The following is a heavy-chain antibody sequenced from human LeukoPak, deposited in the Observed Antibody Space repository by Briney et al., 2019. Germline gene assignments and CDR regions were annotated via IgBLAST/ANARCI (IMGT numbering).Heavy chain of an antibody. Sequence: ASVKVSCKASGYTLTSYYMHWVRQAPGQGLEWMGLINPSGTNTNYAQKLRGRVTMTRDTSTSTVYMDLSSLRSEDTAMYFCAREESGGYFDYWGQGTLVTVSS. CDR3: AREESGGYFDY. CDR2: INPSGTNT. J-gene: IGHJ4*02. D-gene: IGHD2-8*02. V-gene: IGHV1-46*01. CDR1: GYTLTSYY.